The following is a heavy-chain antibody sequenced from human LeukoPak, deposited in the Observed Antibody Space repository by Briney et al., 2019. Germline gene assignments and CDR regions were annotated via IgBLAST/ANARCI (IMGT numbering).Heavy chain of an antibody. V-gene: IGHV3-23*01. CDR1: RFTFSNYW. CDR2: ISGSGGST. CDR3: AKEPFGGVIVTPHFDY. Sequence: PGGSLRLSCVASRFTFSNYWMSWVRQAPGKGLEWVSAISGSGGSTYYADSVKGRFTISRDNSRNTLYLQMNSLRAEDTAVYYCAKEPFGGVIVTPHFDYWGQGTLVTVSS. D-gene: IGHD3-16*02. J-gene: IGHJ4*02.